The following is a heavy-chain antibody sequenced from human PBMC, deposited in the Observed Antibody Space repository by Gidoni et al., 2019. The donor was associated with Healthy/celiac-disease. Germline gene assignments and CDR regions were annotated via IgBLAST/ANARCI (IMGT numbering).Heavy chain of an antibody. J-gene: IGHJ5*02. CDR1: GFTFSDYY. CDR2: ISSSSSYT. Sequence: QVQLVESGGGLVKPGGSLRLSCAASGFTFSDYYMSWIRQAPGKGLGWVSYISSSSSYTNYADSVKGRFTIARDNAKNSLYLQMNSLRAEDTAVYYCATFWSGYYRGREFDPWGQGTLVTVSS. D-gene: IGHD3-3*01. CDR3: ATFWSGYYRGREFDP. V-gene: IGHV3-11*06.